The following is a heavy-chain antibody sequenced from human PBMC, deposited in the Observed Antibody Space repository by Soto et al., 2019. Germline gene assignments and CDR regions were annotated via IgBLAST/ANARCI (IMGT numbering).Heavy chain of an antibody. CDR2: ISYDGSNK. D-gene: IGHD4-17*01. CDR1: GFTFSSYG. J-gene: IGHJ3*02. Sequence: QVQLVESGGGVVQPGRSLRLSCAASGFTFSSYGIHWVRQAPGKGLEWVAVISYDGSNKYYADSVKGPFTISRDNSKNTLYLQMNSLRAEDTAVYYCAKALGLEFTVTTAFDIWGQGTMVTVSS. CDR3: AKALGLEFTVTTAFDI. V-gene: IGHV3-30*18.